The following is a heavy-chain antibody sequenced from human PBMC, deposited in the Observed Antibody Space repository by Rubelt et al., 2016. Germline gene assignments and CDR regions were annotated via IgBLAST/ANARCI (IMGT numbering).Heavy chain of an antibody. CDR1: GYTLTELS. D-gene: IGHD1-7*01. CDR3: ATDLRNYALDY. J-gene: IGHJ4*02. Sequence: QVQLVQSGAEVKKPGASVKVSCKVSGYTLTELSMHWVRQAPGKGLEWMGGVDPEEGETINAQKFQGRVTMTADTSTDTAYMELSSLRSEDTAVYYCATDLRNYALDYWGQGTLVTVSS. V-gene: IGHV1-24*01. CDR2: VDPEEGET.